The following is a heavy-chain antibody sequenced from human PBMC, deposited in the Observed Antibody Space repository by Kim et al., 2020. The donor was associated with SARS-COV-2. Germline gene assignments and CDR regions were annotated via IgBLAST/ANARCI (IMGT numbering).Heavy chain of an antibody. V-gene: IGHV4-59*09. D-gene: IGHD1-26*01. J-gene: IGHJ6*02. Sequence: LKSRVTISVDTSKNQFSLKLSSVTAADTAVYYCARGSGSTSYYYYYGMDVWGQGTTVTVSS. CDR3: ARGSGSTSYYYYYGMDV.